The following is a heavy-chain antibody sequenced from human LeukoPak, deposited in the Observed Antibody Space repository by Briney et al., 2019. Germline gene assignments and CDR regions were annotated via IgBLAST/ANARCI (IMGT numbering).Heavy chain of an antibody. CDR2: ISPYDDST. D-gene: IGHD6-19*01. V-gene: IGHV1-18*01. CDR1: GYSFSTFG. Sequence: ASVKVSCKASGYSFSTFGITWVRQAPGQGLEWMGWISPYDDSTAYGQKFEGRVTMTRDTSTNTAYMEQRSLTSDDTALYYCAKVDPPIAVGAPGDAFDLWGQGTMVIVSS. CDR3: AKVDPPIAVGAPGDAFDL. J-gene: IGHJ3*01.